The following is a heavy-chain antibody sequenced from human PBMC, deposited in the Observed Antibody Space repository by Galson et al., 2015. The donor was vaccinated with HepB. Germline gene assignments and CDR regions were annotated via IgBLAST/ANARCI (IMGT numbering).Heavy chain of an antibody. J-gene: IGHJ3*02. CDR3: ARERDSSGDDAFDI. CDR2: IIPIFGTA. Sequence: SVKVSCKASGGTFSSYAISWVRQAPGQGLEWMGGIIPIFGTANYAQKFQGRVTITADESTSTAYMELSSLRSEDTAVYYCARERDSSGDDAFDIWGQGTTVTVSS. D-gene: IGHD3-22*01. CDR1: GGTFSSYA. V-gene: IGHV1-69*13.